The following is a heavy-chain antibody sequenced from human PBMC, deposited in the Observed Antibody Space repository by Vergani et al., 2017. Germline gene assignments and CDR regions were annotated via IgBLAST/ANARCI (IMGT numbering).Heavy chain of an antibody. J-gene: IGHJ5*02. D-gene: IGHD3-3*01. CDR2: INYRGST. V-gene: IGHV4-59*01. CDR1: GGSISSYY. CDR3: AGDREVIGGADNWFDP. Sequence: QVQLQESGPGLVKPSETLYLTCTVSGGSISSYYWSWIRQPPGKGLEWIGFINYRGSTNYNPSLKSRVTISVDTSKNQFSLKLSPVTAADTAVYYWAGDREVIGGADNWFDPWGQGTLVTVSS.